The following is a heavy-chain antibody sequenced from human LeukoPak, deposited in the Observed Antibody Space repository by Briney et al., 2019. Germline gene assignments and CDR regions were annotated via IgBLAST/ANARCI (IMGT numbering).Heavy chain of an antibody. Sequence: GESLKISCKISGYTLTNNWIGWVRQVPGKGLEWMGLIYPGYSDGKYSPSFQGQVTLSVDTSISTAYLQWSSLKASDTAVYYCARGLSERAPHDYWGQGTLVTVSS. CDR1: GYTLTNNW. CDR3: ARGLSERAPHDY. V-gene: IGHV5-51*01. CDR2: IYPGYSDG. J-gene: IGHJ4*02.